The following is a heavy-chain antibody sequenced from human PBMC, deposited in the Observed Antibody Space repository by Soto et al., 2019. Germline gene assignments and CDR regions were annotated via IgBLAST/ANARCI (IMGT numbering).Heavy chain of an antibody. CDR1: GFTFSFYI. CDR2: ISSTSSTI. J-gene: IGHJ4*02. Sequence: PWGSLRFSCAASGFTFSFYIMNWVRQAPGKGLEWVSYISSTSSTIYYADSAKGRFTISRDNAKTSLYLQMNSLRAEDTAAYYCARVPIAADEHFDYWGQGTLVTVSS. V-gene: IGHV3-48*01. D-gene: IGHD6-13*01. CDR3: ARVPIAADEHFDY.